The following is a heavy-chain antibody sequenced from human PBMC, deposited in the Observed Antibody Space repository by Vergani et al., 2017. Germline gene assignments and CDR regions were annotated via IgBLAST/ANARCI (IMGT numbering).Heavy chain of an antibody. Sequence: EVQLVESGGGLVKPGGSMRLSCAASGFTFSSYSMNWVRQAPGKGLEWVSSISSSSSYIYYADSVKGRFTISRDNSKNTLYLQMNSLRAEDTAVYYCAKLHSSSWYPGYYFDYWGQGTLVTVSS. CDR2: ISSSSSYI. J-gene: IGHJ4*02. CDR3: AKLHSSSWYPGYYFDY. CDR1: GFTFSSYS. V-gene: IGHV3-21*04. D-gene: IGHD6-13*01.